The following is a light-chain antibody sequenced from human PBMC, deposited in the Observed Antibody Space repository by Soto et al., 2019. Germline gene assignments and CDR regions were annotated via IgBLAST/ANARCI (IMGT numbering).Light chain of an antibody. CDR1: SSDVGGYDY. CDR2: DVN. Sequence: QSVLTQPRSVSGSPGQSVTISCTGTSSDVGGYDYVSWYQQHPGKAPKLMIFDVNKRPSGVPDRFSGSKSGNTAFLTISGLQAEDEADYYCQSYDRSLSGSFFGTGTKLTVL. CDR3: QSYDRSLSGSF. J-gene: IGLJ1*01. V-gene: IGLV2-11*01.